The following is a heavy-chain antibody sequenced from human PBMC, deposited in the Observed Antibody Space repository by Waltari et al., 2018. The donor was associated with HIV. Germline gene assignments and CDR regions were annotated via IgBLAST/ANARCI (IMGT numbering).Heavy chain of an antibody. CDR1: GFTFSSYW. V-gene: IGHV3-74*01. D-gene: IGHD1-7*01. CDR2: INSDGSST. J-gene: IGHJ4*02. Sequence: EVQLVESGGGLVQPGGSLRLSCAASGFTFSSYWTPCVPQAPGKGLVWVSRINSDGSSTSYADSVKGRFTISRDNAKNTLYLQMNSLRAEDTAVYYCARAGRDGKLPPDYWGQGTLVTVSS. CDR3: ARAGRDGKLPPDY.